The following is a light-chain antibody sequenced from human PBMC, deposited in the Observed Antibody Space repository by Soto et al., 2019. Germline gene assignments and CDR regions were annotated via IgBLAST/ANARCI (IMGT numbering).Light chain of an antibody. CDR3: QKYNSALT. CDR1: QGISNY. Sequence: DIQMTQSPSSLSASVRDRVTITCRASQGISNYLAWYQQKPGKVPKLLIYAASTWQSGVPSRFSGSGSGTDFTLTISSLQPEDVATYYCQKYNSALTFGPGTKVDIK. V-gene: IGKV1-27*01. J-gene: IGKJ3*01. CDR2: AAS.